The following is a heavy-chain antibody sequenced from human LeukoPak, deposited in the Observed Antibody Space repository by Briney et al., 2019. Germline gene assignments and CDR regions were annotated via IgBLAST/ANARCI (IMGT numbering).Heavy chain of an antibody. Sequence: PGGSLRLSCAASGFTFSSYGMSWVRQAPGKGLEWVSAISGSGGSTYYADSVKGRFTISRDNSKNTLYLQMNSLRAEDTAVYYCAKGSGGSCCPYYWGQGTLVTVSS. V-gene: IGHV3-23*01. CDR2: ISGSGGST. CDR1: GFTFSSYG. D-gene: IGHD2-15*01. J-gene: IGHJ4*02. CDR3: AKGSGGSCCPYY.